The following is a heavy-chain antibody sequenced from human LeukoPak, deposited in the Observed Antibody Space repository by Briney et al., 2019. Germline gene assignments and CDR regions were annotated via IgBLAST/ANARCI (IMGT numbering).Heavy chain of an antibody. CDR1: GGSISGSTYY. Sequence: PSETLSLTCTASGGSISGSTYYWGWIRQPPGKGLEWIGCAYETGSTYYKPSLKSRVTISVDTSKNKLSLQLSSVTAADTAVYYCARHSGSGYYSYFYTVDVWGQGATVTVSS. D-gene: IGHD1-26*01. CDR2: AYETGST. J-gene: IGHJ6*02. V-gene: IGHV4-39*01. CDR3: ARHSGSGYYSYFYTVDV.